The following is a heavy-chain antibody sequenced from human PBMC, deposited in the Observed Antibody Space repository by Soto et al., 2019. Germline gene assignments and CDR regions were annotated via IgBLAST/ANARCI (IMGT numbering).Heavy chain of an antibody. Sequence: QVQLVESGGGVVQPGRSLRLSCAASGFTFSSYGMHWVRQAPGKGLEWVAVIWYDGSNKYYADSVKGRFTISRDNSKNTRYLQMNSLRAEDTAVYYCARELGDIVVVPAAIGGYYYYGMDVWGQGTTVTVSS. CDR2: IWYDGSNK. D-gene: IGHD2-2*02. J-gene: IGHJ6*02. V-gene: IGHV3-33*01. CDR1: GFTFSSYG. CDR3: ARELGDIVVVPAAIGGYYYYGMDV.